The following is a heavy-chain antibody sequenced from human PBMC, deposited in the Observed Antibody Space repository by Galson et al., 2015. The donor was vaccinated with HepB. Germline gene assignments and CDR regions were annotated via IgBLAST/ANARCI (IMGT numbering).Heavy chain of an antibody. J-gene: IGHJ4*02. Sequence: SLRLSCAAPGFTFSSYAMHWVRQAPGKGLEWVAVISYDGSNKYYADSVKGRFTISRDNSKNTLYLQMNSLRAEDTAVYYCARCQRGYFDYWGQGTLVTVSS. V-gene: IGHV3-30*04. CDR3: ARCQRGYFDY. CDR2: ISYDGSNK. D-gene: IGHD1-1*01. CDR1: GFTFSSYA.